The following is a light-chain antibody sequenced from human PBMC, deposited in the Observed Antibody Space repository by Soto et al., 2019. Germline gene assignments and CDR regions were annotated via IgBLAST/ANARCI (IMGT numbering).Light chain of an antibody. CDR3: QQYNNWPPMYT. CDR1: QSVSSN. V-gene: IGKV3-15*01. Sequence: EIVITQSPATLSVSPGERATLSCRASQSVSSNLAWYQQKPGQAPRLLIYGASTRATGIPARFSGSGSGTEFTLTISSLQXEDFAVYYCQQYNNWPPMYTFGQGTKVDTK. CDR2: GAS. J-gene: IGKJ2*01.